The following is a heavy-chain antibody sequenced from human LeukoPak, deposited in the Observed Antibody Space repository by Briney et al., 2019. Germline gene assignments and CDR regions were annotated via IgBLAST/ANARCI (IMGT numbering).Heavy chain of an antibody. CDR2: IYTSGST. CDR3: ARDYAGYGGAFDI. J-gene: IGHJ3*02. Sequence: SETLSCTGTGSGGSISSYYWSWIRQPAGKGLEWIGRIYTSGSTNYNPSLKSRVTMSVDTSKNQFSLKLSSVTAADTAVYYCARDYAGYGGAFDIWGQGTMVTVSS. CDR1: GGSISSYY. D-gene: IGHD5-12*01. V-gene: IGHV4-4*07.